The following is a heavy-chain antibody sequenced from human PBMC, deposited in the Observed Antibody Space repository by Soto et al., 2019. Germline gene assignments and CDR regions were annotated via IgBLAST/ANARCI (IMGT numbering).Heavy chain of an antibody. CDR1: GFTFSNYA. CDR3: AEMARGYCGVGICNGGVGYFDY. CDR2: ISGGGSA. D-gene: IGHD2-15*01. Sequence: EVQVLDSGGGLVQPGGSLRLSCVASGFTFSNYAMSWVRQAPGKGLEWVSSISGGGSAYYADSVKGRSTIYSDNSKNKVEMQMTSLRAEDTAVYYCAEMARGYCGVGICNGGVGYFDYSGQGTLVTVSS. J-gene: IGHJ4*02. V-gene: IGHV3-23*01.